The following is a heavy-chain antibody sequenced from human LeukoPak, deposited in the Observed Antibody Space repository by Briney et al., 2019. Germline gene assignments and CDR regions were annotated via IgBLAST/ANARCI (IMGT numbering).Heavy chain of an antibody. D-gene: IGHD2-2*01. CDR1: GYTFVNYG. Sequence: ASVKVSCKTSGYTFVNYGINWVRQAPGQGLEWMGWISLKSGSAGYAQRVQGRVTLTTDTSPNTAYMELRSLRADDTAVYYCALVSYLRPYQLDSWGQGTLVSISS. CDR3: ALVSYLRPYQLDS. V-gene: IGHV1-18*01. J-gene: IGHJ4*02. CDR2: ISLKSGSA.